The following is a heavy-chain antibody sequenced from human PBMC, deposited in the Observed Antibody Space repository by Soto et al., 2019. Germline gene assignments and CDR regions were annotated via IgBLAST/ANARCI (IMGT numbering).Heavy chain of an antibody. CDR2: ISGSGGST. D-gene: IGHD4-17*01. Sequence: EVQLLESGGGLVQPGGSLRLSCAASGFTFSIYAMNWVRQAPGKGLEWVSVISGSGGSTYYADSVKGRFTISRDNSKNTLYLKMNSLRAEDTAVYYCARRTVGWYFDLWGRGTLVTFSS. CDR1: GFTFSIYA. CDR3: ARRTVGWYFDL. V-gene: IGHV3-23*01. J-gene: IGHJ2*01.